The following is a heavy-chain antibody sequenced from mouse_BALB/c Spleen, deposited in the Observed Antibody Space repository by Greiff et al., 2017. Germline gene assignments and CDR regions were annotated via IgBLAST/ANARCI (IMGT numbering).Heavy chain of an antibody. CDR3: ARDRSIQYYGPCAY. D-gene: IGHD1-2*01. J-gene: IGHJ3*01. V-gene: IGHV5-4*02. CDR2: ISDGGSYT. CDR1: GFTFSDYY. Sequence: EVQVVESGGGLVKPGGSLKLSCAASGFTFSDYYMYWVRQTPEKRLEWVATISDGGSYTYYPDSVKGRFTISRDNAKNNLYLQMSSLKSEDTAMYYCARDRSIQYYGPCAYWGQGTLVTVSA.